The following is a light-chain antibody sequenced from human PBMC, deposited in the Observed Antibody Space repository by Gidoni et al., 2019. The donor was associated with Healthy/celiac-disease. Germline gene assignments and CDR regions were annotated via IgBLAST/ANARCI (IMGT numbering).Light chain of an antibody. V-gene: IGKV1-39*01. CDR3: QQSYSTPPIT. CDR1: QSISSY. CDR2: AAS. J-gene: IGKJ5*01. Sequence: DIQMTQSPSSLSASVGDSVTITCRASQSISSYLNWYQQKPGKAPKILIYAASSLQSGVPSRFSGSGSGTDFTLTISSLQHEDVATYYCQQSYSTPPITFGEGTRLEIK.